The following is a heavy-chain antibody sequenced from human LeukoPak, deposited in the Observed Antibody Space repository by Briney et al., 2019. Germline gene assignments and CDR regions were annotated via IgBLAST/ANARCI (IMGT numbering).Heavy chain of an antibody. J-gene: IGHJ5*02. CDR2: IIPIFGTA. V-gene: IGHV1-69*13. CDR3: ATTGIVGASSFNWFDP. Sequence: GASVKVSCKASGGTFSSYAISWVRQAPGQGLEWMGGIIPIFGTANYAQKFQGRVTITADESTSTAYMELSSLRSEDTAVYYCATTGIVGASSFNWFDPWGQGTLVTVSS. D-gene: IGHD1-26*01. CDR1: GGTFSSYA.